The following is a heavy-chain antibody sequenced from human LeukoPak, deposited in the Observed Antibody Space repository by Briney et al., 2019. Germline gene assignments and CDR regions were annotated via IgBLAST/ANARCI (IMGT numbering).Heavy chain of an antibody. Sequence: SETLSLTCAVYGGSFSGYYWSWVRQPPGKGLEWIGEINHSGSTNYNPSLKSRVTISVDTSKNQFSLKLSSVTAADTAVYYCARMPNYDSSGYFGDFDYWGQGALVTVSS. CDR2: INHSGST. CDR3: ARMPNYDSSGYFGDFDY. V-gene: IGHV4-34*01. J-gene: IGHJ4*02. CDR1: GGSFSGYY. D-gene: IGHD3-22*01.